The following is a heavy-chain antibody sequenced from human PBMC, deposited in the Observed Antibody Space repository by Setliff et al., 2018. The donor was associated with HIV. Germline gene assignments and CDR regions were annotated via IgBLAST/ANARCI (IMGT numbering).Heavy chain of an antibody. D-gene: IGHD2-2*01. CDR2: INAGNGNT. Sequence: ASVKVSCKASGYTFTSYAMHWVRQAPGQRLEWMGWINAGNGNTKYSQKFQGRVTITRDTSASTAYMELSSLRSEDTAVYHCARDWTVVSDFAFDIWGQGTMVTVSS. J-gene: IGHJ3*02. CDR3: ARDWTVVSDFAFDI. V-gene: IGHV1-3*01. CDR1: GYTFTSYA.